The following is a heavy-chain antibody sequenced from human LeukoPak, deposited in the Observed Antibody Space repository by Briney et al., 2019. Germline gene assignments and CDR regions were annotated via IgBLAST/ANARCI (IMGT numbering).Heavy chain of an antibody. Sequence: SETLSLTCAVYGGSFSGYYWSWIRQPPGKGLEWIGYIYYSGSTNYNPSLKSRVTISVDTSKNQFSLKLSSVTAADTAVYYCARDFGYSSGWANWFDPWGQGTLVTVSS. D-gene: IGHD6-19*01. CDR2: IYYSGST. CDR1: GGSFSGYY. CDR3: ARDFGYSSGWANWFDP. J-gene: IGHJ5*02. V-gene: IGHV4-59*01.